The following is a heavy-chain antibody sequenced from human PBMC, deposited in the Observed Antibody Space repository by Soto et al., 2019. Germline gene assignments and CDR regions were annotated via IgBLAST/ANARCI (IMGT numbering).Heavy chain of an antibody. V-gene: IGHV5-51*01. CDR1: GYSFTNYW. CDR2: IYPSDSDT. Sequence: GESLKISCKGSGYSFTNYWIAWVRQMPGKGLEYMGIIYPSDSDTRYSPSFQGQITISADKSISTAYLQWSSLKASDTAIYYCARHGFYGDYSSNYFDPWGQGTLVTVSS. CDR3: ARHGFYGDYSSNYFDP. D-gene: IGHD4-17*01. J-gene: IGHJ5*02.